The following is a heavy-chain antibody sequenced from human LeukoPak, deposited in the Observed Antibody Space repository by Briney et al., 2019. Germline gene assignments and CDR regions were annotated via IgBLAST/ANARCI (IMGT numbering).Heavy chain of an antibody. V-gene: IGHV1-69*06. CDR2: IIPIFGTA. D-gene: IGHD3-22*01. J-gene: IGHJ3*02. Sequence: ASVTVSCKASGGTFSSYAISWVRQAPGQGLAWMGGIIPIFGTANYAQKFQGRVTITADKSTSTAYMELSSLRSEDTAVYYCARTVDSSGYYYRGDAFDIWGQGTMVTVSS. CDR1: GGTFSSYA. CDR3: ARTVDSSGYYYRGDAFDI.